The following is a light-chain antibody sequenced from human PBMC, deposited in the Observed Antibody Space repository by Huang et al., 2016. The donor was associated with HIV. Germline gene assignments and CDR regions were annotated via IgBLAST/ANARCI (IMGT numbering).Light chain of an antibody. CDR1: QGISSY. Sequence: AIRLTQSPSSLPASTGDRVTITCRASQGISSYLAWYQHRPGKAPKLLIYAAATLQSGVPSRFSGSGFGTDFTLTISSLQSEDLGSYHCQQYDTHPHSFGQGTKLEI. CDR3: QQYDTHPHS. CDR2: AAA. J-gene: IGKJ2*01. V-gene: IGKV1-8*01.